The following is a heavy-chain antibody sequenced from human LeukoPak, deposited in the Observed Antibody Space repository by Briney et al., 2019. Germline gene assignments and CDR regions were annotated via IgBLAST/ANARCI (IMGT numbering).Heavy chain of an antibody. CDR3: ARDESSGWENNWFDP. V-gene: IGHV3-23*01. J-gene: IGHJ5*02. D-gene: IGHD6-19*01. Sequence: GGSLRLSCAASGFTFSNYGVCWVRQAPGKGLERVSSISDRGVNTYYADSVKGRFTISRDNAKNSLYLQMNSLRAYDTAVYDCARDESSGWENNWFDPWGQGTLVTVSS. CDR1: GFTFSNYG. CDR2: ISDRGVNT.